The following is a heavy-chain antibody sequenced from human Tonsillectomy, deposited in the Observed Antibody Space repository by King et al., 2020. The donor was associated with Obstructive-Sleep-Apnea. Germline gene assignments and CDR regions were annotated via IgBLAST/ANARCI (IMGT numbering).Heavy chain of an antibody. J-gene: IGHJ1*01. CDR3: ARGLEYYVILTAPGY. D-gene: IGHD3-9*01. V-gene: IGHV3-48*04. Sequence: VQLVESGGGLVQPGGSLRLSCAASGFTFSSYSMNWVRQAPGKGLEWVSYISSSSSTIYYADSVKGRFTISRDNAKNSLYLQMNSLRAEDTAVYYCARGLEYYVILTAPGYWGQGTLVTVSS. CDR1: GFTFSSYS. CDR2: ISSSSSTI.